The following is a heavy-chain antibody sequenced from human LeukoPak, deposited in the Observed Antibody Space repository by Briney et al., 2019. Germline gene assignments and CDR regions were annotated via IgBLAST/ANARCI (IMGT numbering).Heavy chain of an antibody. CDR2: IYYSGST. V-gene: IGHV4-59*01. Sequence: PSETLSLTCTVSGGSISSYYWSWIRQPPGKGLEWIGYIYYSGSTNYNPSLKSRVTISVDTSKNQFSLKLSSVTAADTAVYYCARISGGTSYYYYYYMDVWGKGTTVTVSS. D-gene: IGHD1-14*01. CDR1: GGSISSYY. J-gene: IGHJ6*03. CDR3: ARISGGTSYYYYYYMDV.